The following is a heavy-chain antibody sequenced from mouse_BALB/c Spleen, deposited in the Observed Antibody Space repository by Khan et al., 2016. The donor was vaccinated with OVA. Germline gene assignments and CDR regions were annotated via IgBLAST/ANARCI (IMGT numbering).Heavy chain of an antibody. D-gene: IGHD1-1*01. CDR2: IKYSGST. CDR1: GYSITSDYA. CDR3: ARSGTMSTVVATDFDS. Sequence: EVQLQESGPGLVKPSQSLSLTCTVTGYSITSDYAWNWIRQFPGNKLEWMGYIKYSGSTSYNPSLKSRISITRNTSQNQFFLQLSSVTTEDTATYYWARSGTMSTVVATDFDSWGQGTTLTVSS. J-gene: IGHJ2*01. V-gene: IGHV3-2*02.